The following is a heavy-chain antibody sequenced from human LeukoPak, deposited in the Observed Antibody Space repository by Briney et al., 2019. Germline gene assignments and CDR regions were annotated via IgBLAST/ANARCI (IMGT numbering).Heavy chain of an antibody. V-gene: IGHV3-33*06. CDR2: IWYDGSNK. J-gene: IGHJ4*02. Sequence: GRSLRLSCAASGFTFSSYGMHWVRQAPGKGLEWVAVIWYDGSNKYYADSVKGRFTISRDNSKNTLYLQMNSLRAEDTAVYYCAKASGYCSSTSCYLFDYWGQGTLVTVPS. D-gene: IGHD2-2*01. CDR1: GFTFSSYG. CDR3: AKASGYCSSTSCYLFDY.